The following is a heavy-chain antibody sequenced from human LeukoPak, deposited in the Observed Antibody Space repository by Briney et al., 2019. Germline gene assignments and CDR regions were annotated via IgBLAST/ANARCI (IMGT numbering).Heavy chain of an antibody. CDR3: ARETPRRGENRDCHR. V-gene: IGHV3-7*01. CDR1: GFTFKKYW. Sequence: LPGESLRLSCAASGFTFKKYWMNWVRQVPGKGLECLANIKEDGSETYYADSVKGRFTISRDNPKNLLFLQINSLRVEDTAVYYCARETPRRGENRDCHRWGQGTLVTVSS. J-gene: IGHJ4*02. D-gene: IGHD2-21*01. CDR2: IKEDGSET.